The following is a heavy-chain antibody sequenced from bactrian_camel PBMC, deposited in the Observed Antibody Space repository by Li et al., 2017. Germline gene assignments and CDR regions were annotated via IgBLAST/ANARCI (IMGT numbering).Heavy chain of an antibody. J-gene: IGHJ4*01. CDR3: AQGMSSTGRYAY. Sequence: VQLVESGGGSVQPGGSLRLSCAASGSTFSTYAITWVRQAPGKGLEWVSGINSGGSMTDYADSVKGRFTMFRDNAKNMLYLQMNSPKTEDTAMYYCAQGMSSTGRYAYRGQGTQVTVS. D-gene: IGHD7*01. CDR2: INSGGSMT. CDR1: GSTFSTYA. V-gene: IGHV3S31*01.